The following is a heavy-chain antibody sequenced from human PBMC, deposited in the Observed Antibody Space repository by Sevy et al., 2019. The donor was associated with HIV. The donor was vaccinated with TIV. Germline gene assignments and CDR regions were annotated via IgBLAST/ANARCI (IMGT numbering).Heavy chain of an antibody. CDR1: GGTFSSYG. J-gene: IGHJ4*02. CDR3: ARGGGNGRYYFDY. CDR2: IIPILGTV. D-gene: IGHD2-8*01. V-gene: IGHV1-69*13. Sequence: ASVKVSCKASGGTFSSYGISWVRQAPGQGLEWMGGIIPILGTVNYAQKFQGRVTITADESTKTAYMELGSLRSEDTAVYYCARGGGNGRYYFDYWGQETLVTVSS.